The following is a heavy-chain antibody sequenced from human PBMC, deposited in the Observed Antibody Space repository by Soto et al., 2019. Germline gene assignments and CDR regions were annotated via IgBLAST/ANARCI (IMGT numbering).Heavy chain of an antibody. V-gene: IGHV4-61*01. J-gene: IGHJ4*02. CDR3: ARWSGSYYYDSSGPGFDY. CDR2: IYYSGST. CDR1: GGSFSSGSYY. Sequence: PSETLSLTCTVSGGSFSSGSYYWSWIRQPPGKGLEWIGYIYYSGSTNYNPSLKSRVTISVDTSKNQFSLKLSSVTAADTAVYYCARWSGSYYYDSSGPGFDYWGQGTLVTVSS. D-gene: IGHD3-22*01.